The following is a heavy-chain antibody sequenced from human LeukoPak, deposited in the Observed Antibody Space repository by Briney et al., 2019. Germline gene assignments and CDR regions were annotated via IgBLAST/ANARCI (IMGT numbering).Heavy chain of an antibody. Sequence: PGGSLRLSCAASGFTFSNYWMYWVRQAPGKGLEWVSTITWNAANTGYADSVKGRFTISRDNAKNSLSLQMNSLSPEDTALYYCARSSTTVTTRYFDLWGRGTLVTVSS. CDR2: ITWNAANT. CDR3: ARSSTTVTTRYFDL. J-gene: IGHJ2*01. CDR1: GFTFSNYW. D-gene: IGHD4-17*01. V-gene: IGHV3-20*04.